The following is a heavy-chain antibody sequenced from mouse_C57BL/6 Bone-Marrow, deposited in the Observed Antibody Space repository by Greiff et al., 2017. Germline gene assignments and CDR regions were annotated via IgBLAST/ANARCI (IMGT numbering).Heavy chain of an antibody. J-gene: IGHJ2*01. D-gene: IGHD3-3*01. CDR2: IYPGDGDT. CDR3: AREEVWDRYYFDY. CDR1: GYAFSSYW. V-gene: IGHV1-80*01. Sequence: VQLQQSGAELVKPGASVKISCKASGYAFSSYWMNWVKQRPGKGLEWIGQIYPGDGDTNYNGKFKGKATLTADKSSSTAYMQLSSLTSEDSAVYFCAREEVWDRYYFDYWGQGTTLTVSS.